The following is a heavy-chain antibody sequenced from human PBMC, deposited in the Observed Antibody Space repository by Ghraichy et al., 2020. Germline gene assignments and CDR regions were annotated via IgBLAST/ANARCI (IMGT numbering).Heavy chain of an antibody. CDR2: ISGSSSYI. CDR1: GFTFSSYD. CDR3: AREWADYYDSRRLRFDP. Sequence: GGSLRLSCAASGFTFSSYDMNWVRQAPGKGLEWVSSISGSSSYIYYADSVKGRFTISRDNAKNSLYLQMNSLRAEDTAVYYCAREWADYYDSRRLRFDPWGQGTLVIVSS. J-gene: IGHJ5*02. V-gene: IGHV3-21*01. D-gene: IGHD3-22*01.